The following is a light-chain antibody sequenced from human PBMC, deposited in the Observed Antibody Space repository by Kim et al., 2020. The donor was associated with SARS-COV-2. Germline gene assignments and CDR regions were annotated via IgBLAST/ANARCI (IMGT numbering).Light chain of an antibody. CDR3: AVWHDSLYGV. Sequence: PGRGVTLSWYGGRSNMGSTTRDGYQQLPGAAPKPLIYSNDQRPSGVPDRFSGSKSGTSASLAISGLQPEDEGDYSCAVWHDSLYGVFGGGTQLTFL. J-gene: IGLJ3*02. CDR2: SND. V-gene: IGLV1-44*01. CDR1: RSNMGSTT.